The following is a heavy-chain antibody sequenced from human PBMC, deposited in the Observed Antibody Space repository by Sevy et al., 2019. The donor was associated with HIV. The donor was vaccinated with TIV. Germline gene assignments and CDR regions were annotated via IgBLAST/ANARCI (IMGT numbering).Heavy chain of an antibody. CDR2: IYSGGNT. Sequence: GGSLRLSCAASGFTVSSSYMSWVRQAPGKGPEWVSVIYSGGNTYYADSVKGRFPISRDNSKNTLYLQMNSLRAEDTAMYYCASMSSSGRNVDYWGQGTLVTVSS. V-gene: IGHV3-53*01. J-gene: IGHJ4*02. D-gene: IGHD6-19*01. CDR3: ASMSSSGRNVDY. CDR1: GFTVSSSY.